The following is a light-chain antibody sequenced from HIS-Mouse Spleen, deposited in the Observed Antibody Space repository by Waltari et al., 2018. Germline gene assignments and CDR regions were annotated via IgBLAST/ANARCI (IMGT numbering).Light chain of an antibody. J-gene: IGLJ2*01. V-gene: IGLV3-21*03. Sequence: SYVLTQPPSVSVAPGKTARITCGGNNIGSKSVHWYQQKPGQAPVLVVYDDSDRPSWIPERFSGSNSGNTATLTLSRVEAGDEADYYCQVWDSSSDHVVFGGGTKLTVL. CDR2: DDS. CDR3: QVWDSSSDHVV. CDR1: NIGSKS.